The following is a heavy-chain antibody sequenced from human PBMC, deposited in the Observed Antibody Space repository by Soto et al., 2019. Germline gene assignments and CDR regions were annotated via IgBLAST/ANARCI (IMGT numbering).Heavy chain of an antibody. D-gene: IGHD4-17*01. Sequence: SETLSLTCTVSGGSISSGGYYWSWIRQHPGKGLEWIGYIYYSGSTNYNPSLKSRVTISVDTSKNQFSLKLSSVTAADTAVYYCARLPREDYGDYYYYYMDVWGKGTTVTVSS. CDR2: IYYSGST. CDR1: GGSISSGGYY. CDR3: ARLPREDYGDYYYYYMDV. J-gene: IGHJ6*03. V-gene: IGHV4-61*08.